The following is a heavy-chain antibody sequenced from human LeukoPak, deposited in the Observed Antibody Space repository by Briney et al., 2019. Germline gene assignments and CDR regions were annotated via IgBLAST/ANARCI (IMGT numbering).Heavy chain of an antibody. Sequence: ASVKVSCKASGYTFTGYYMHWVRQAPGQGLEWMGWINPNSGGTNYAQKFQGRVAMTRNTSISTAYMELSSLRSEDTAVYYCARVGRIAAAGTKKNWFDPWGQGTLVTVSS. V-gene: IGHV1-2*02. CDR3: ARVGRIAAAGTKKNWFDP. CDR1: GYTFTGYY. CDR2: INPNSGGT. J-gene: IGHJ5*02. D-gene: IGHD6-13*01.